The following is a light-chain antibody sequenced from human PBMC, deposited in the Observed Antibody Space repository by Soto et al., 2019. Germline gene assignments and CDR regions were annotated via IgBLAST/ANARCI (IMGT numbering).Light chain of an antibody. CDR1: SSDVGGYNY. Sequence: QSALTQPASVSGSPGQSITISCTGTSSDVGGYNYVSWHQHHPGKAPKLMIYDVSSRPSGVSDRFSGSKSGNTASLTISGLQAEDEADYYCSSYTSSTTYVFGTGTKVPVL. J-gene: IGLJ1*01. V-gene: IGLV2-14*03. CDR2: DVS. CDR3: SSYTSSTTYV.